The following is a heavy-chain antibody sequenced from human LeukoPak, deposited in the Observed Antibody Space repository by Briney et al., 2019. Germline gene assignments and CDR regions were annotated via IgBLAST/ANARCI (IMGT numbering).Heavy chain of an antibody. CDR1: GFTFDDYG. J-gene: IGHJ4*02. V-gene: IGHV3-20*04. CDR3: AKPAISSRGWYYDY. Sequence: GGSLRLSCAASGFTFDDYGMSWVRQVPGKGLEWVSGINWNGGSTGYTDSVKGRFTISRDNSKNTLYLQMNSLRAEDTAVYYCAKPAISSRGWYYDYWGQGTLVTVSS. D-gene: IGHD6-19*01. CDR2: INWNGGST.